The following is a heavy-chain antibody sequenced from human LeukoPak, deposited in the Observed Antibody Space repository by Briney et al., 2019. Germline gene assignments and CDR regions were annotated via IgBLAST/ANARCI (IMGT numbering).Heavy chain of an antibody. V-gene: IGHV1-8*01. Sequence: ASVKVSCKASGYTFTHYQINWVRPAAGQGLEWMGWMNHNSGNTGYAQRFQGRVIMTRDSSINAAYVDVSNVRYDDTHVYYFARGPPPYCSGDSCYSFLYFHHWGQGTLVTVSS. D-gene: IGHD2-15*01. CDR1: GYTFTHYQ. CDR2: MNHNSGNT. CDR3: ARGPPPYCSGDSCYSFLYFHH. J-gene: IGHJ1*01.